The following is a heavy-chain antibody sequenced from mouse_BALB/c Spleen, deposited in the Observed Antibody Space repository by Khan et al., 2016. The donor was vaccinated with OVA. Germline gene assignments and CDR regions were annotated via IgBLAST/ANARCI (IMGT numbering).Heavy chain of an antibody. Sequence: QIQLVQSGPELKKPGETVKISCKASGYTFTNYGMNWVMQAPGKGLKWLGWINTYTGEPTYADDFKGRYAFSLETSASTAYLQINNLKNEDMATYVCARISSYRYSDVWGAGTTVTVSS. CDR1: GYTFTNYG. D-gene: IGHD6-2*01. CDR3: ARISSYRYSDV. J-gene: IGHJ1*01. CDR2: INTYTGEP. V-gene: IGHV9-1*02.